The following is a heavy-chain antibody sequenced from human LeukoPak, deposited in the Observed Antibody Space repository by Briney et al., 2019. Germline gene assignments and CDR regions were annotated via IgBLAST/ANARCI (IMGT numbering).Heavy chain of an antibody. CDR2: MYYSGST. D-gene: IGHD1-7*01. Sequence: PSETLSLTCTVSGGSISSGNYYWGWVRQPPGKGLEWIGSMYYSGSTYYNPSLKSRVTISVDTSKNQFSLKLRSVTAADTAMYYCARPHNWNYPYYFDYWGQGTLVTVSS. V-gene: IGHV4-39*01. J-gene: IGHJ4*02. CDR1: GGSISSGNYY. CDR3: ARPHNWNYPYYFDY.